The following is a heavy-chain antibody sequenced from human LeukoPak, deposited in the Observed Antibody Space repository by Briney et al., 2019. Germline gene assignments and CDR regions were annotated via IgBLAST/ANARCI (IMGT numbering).Heavy chain of an antibody. J-gene: IGHJ4*02. V-gene: IGHV1-18*01. CDR1: GYTFTSYG. D-gene: IGHD1-1*01. CDR3: ARGGLEVDY. CDR2: ISAYNGNT. Sequence: ASVKVSCKASGYTFTSYGISWVRQAPGQGLEWMGWISAYNGNTNYAQKFQGRVTMTRNTSISTAYMELSSLRSEDTAVYYCARGGLEVDYWGQGTLVTVSS.